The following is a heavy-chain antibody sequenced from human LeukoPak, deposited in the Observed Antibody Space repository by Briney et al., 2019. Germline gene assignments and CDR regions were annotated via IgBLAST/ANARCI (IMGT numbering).Heavy chain of an antibody. V-gene: IGHV3-23*01. CDR2: ISGSGDST. Sequence: PGGSLRLYCAPSGFTFSNYDMSCVRQAPGKGLEWLSAISGSGDSTYSAGSVKGRLTISRDNSKNTLFLQKNSLRAEDTAVCYCAKGGWSCCFDYWGQGALVTVSS. J-gene: IGHJ4*02. CDR1: GFTFSNYD. CDR3: AKGGWSCCFDY. D-gene: IGHD2-15*01.